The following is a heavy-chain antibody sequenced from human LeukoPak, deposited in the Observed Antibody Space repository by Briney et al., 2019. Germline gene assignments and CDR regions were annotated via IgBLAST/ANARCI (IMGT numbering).Heavy chain of an antibody. D-gene: IGHD3-22*01. J-gene: IGHJ2*01. CDR2: ISRSGGST. CDR1: GFTFSNYA. V-gene: IGHV3-23*01. Sequence: PGGSLRLSCAASGFTFSNYAMSWVRQAPGKGLEWVSGISRSGGSTYYADSVKGRLTISRDNSKNTLYLQMDSLRAEDTAVYYCAKVGIRISLIVVVFTTADDWYFDLWGRGTLVTVSS. CDR3: AKVGIRISLIVVVFTTADDWYFDL.